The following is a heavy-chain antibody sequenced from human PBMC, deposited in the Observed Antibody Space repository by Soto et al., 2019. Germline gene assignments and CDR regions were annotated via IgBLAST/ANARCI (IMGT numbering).Heavy chain of an antibody. J-gene: IGHJ5*02. D-gene: IGHD2-8*01. CDR3: ARGQDIVLMVYAENWFDP. CDR2: IYYSGST. Sequence: PSETLSLTCTVSGGSISSGDYYWSWIRQPPXKGLEWIGYIYYSGSTYYNPSLKSRVTISVDTSKNQFSLKLSSVTAADTAVYYCARGQDIVLMVYAENWFDPWGQGTLVTVSS. V-gene: IGHV4-30-4*01. CDR1: GGSISSGDYY.